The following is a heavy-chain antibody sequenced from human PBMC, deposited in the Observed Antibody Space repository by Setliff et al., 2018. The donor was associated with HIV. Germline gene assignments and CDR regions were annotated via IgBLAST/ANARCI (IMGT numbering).Heavy chain of an antibody. CDR3: ARGKVLRGNILYYWGWPLDY. Sequence: GASVKVSCKASGYTSTSYDINWVRQATGQGLEWMGWMNPDSGNTGSAQNFQGRLTITWNTSISTAYMDLSSLRSEDTAVYYCARGKVLRGNILYYWGWPLDYWGQGTLVTVSS. V-gene: IGHV1-8*01. J-gene: IGHJ4*02. CDR2: MNPDSGNT. CDR1: GYTSTSYD. D-gene: IGHD3-10*01.